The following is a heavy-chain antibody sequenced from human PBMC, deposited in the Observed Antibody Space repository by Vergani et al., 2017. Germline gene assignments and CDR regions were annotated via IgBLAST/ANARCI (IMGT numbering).Heavy chain of an antibody. J-gene: IGHJ4*02. V-gene: IGHV4-39*01. CDR2: IYYSGST. D-gene: IGHD5-18*01. CDR1: GGSISSSSYY. Sequence: QLQLQESGPGLVKPSETLSLTCTVSGGSISSSSYYWGWIRQPPGKGLEWIGSIYYSGSTYYNPSLKSRVTISVDTSKNQFSLKLSSVTAADTAVYYCATNVDTATPFYYWGQGTLVTVSS. CDR3: ATNVDTATPFYY.